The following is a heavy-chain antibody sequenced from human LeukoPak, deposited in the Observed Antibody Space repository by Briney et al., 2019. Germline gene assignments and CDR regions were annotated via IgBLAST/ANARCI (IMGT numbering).Heavy chain of an antibody. J-gene: IGHJ5*02. Sequence: SVKVSCKASGGTFSSYAISWVRQAPGQGLEWMGRIIPILGIANYAQKFQGRVTITADKSTSTDYMELSSLRSEDTAVYYCARVGGSSSWYVGIGWFDPWGQGTLVTVSS. D-gene: IGHD6-13*01. CDR2: IIPILGIA. CDR1: GGTFSSYA. CDR3: ARVGGSSSWYVGIGWFDP. V-gene: IGHV1-69*04.